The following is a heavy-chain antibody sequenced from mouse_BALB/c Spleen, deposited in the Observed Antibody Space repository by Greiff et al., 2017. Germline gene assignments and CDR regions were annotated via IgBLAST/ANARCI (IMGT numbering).Heavy chain of an antibody. CDR1: GFNIKDTY. D-gene: IGHD2-3*01. CDR3: ARDDYLDY. V-gene: IGHV14-3*02. J-gene: IGHJ2*01. Sequence: VQLKQSGAELVKPGASGKLSCTASGFNIKDTYMHWVKQRPEQGLEWIGRIDPANGNTKYDPKFQGKATITADTSSNTAYLQLSSLTSEDTAVCYCARDDYLDYWGQGTTLTVSS. CDR2: IDPANGNT.